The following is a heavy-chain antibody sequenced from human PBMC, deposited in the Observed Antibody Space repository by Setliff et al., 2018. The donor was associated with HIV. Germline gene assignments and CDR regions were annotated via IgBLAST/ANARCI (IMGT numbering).Heavy chain of an antibody. D-gene: IGHD3-10*02. Sequence: PGGSLRLSCAGSGFTFSDAWITWVRQAPGKGLEWLGRIKSKIDGETTDYAAPVKGRFTISRDDSKNTVYLHMNSLKTEDTAVYYCAKVLVFGIDVFDIWGQGTMVTVSS. CDR1: GFTFSDAW. V-gene: IGHV3-15*01. J-gene: IGHJ3*02. CDR2: IKSKIDGETT. CDR3: AKVLVFGIDVFDI.